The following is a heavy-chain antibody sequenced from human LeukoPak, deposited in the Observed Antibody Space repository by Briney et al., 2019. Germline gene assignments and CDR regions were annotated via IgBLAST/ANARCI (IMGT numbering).Heavy chain of an antibody. V-gene: IGHV4-34*01. CDR1: GGSFSGYY. CDR3: ARARWLLRFDY. J-gene: IGHJ4*02. CDR2: INHSGST. D-gene: IGHD5-12*01. Sequence: PSETLSLTCAVYGGSFSGYYWSWIRQPPGKGLEWIGEINHSGSTNYNPSLKSRVTISVDTSKNQFSLKLSSVTAADTAVYYCARARWLLRFDYWGQGTLVTVSS.